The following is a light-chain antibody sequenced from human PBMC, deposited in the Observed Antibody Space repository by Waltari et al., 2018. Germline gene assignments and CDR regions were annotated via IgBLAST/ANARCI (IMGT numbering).Light chain of an antibody. CDR1: SGHSSNV. V-gene: IGLV4-69*01. J-gene: IGLJ3*02. CDR3: QTGGHGTWV. Sequence: QLVLTQSPSASASLGASVKLTCTLSSGHSSNVIAWHQQQPEKGPRYLMKVNSDGSHSKGDKIPDRFSGSSSGAEHYLPISSLQSEDEADYYWQTGGHGTWVFGGGTKLTVL. CDR2: VNSDGSH.